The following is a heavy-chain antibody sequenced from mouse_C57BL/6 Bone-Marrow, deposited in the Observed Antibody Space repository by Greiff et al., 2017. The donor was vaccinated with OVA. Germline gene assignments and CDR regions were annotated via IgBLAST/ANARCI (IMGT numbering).Heavy chain of an antibody. J-gene: IGHJ4*01. CDR2: IYPGGGYT. Sequence: QVQLKQSGAELVRPGTSVKMSCKASGYTFTNYWIGWAKQRPGHGLEWIGDIYPGGGYTNYNEKFKGKATLTADKSSSTAYMQFSSLTSEDSAIYYCARHYYGSSFYAMDYWGQGTSVTVSS. CDR1: GYTFTNYW. V-gene: IGHV1-63*01. D-gene: IGHD1-1*01. CDR3: ARHYYGSSFYAMDY.